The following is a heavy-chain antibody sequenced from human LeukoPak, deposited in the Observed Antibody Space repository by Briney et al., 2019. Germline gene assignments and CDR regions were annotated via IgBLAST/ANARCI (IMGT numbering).Heavy chain of an antibody. Sequence: PSETLSLTCSVSGYSISNSYYWGWIRQPPGKGLEWIGTIYHSGNTYYNPSLKSRVTISLDTSKNQFSLKLSSVTAADTAVYYCARTRYYYNSRSYGAPYYSDYWGQGTLVTVSS. CDR2: IYHSGNT. V-gene: IGHV4-38-2*02. CDR3: ARTRYYYNSRSYGAPYYSDY. CDR1: GYSISNSYY. J-gene: IGHJ4*02. D-gene: IGHD3-10*01.